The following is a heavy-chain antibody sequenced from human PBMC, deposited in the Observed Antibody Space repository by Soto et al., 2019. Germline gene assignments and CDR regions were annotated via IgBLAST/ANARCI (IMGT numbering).Heavy chain of an antibody. CDR1: GDGLTSYA. Sequence: GASVKACCKASGDGLTSYAMHWLRQAPGKRLEWMGWINAGNGNTKYSQKFQGRVTITRDTSASTAYMELSSLRSEDTAVYYCARVTGAYCGGDCSHFDYWGQGTLVTVYS. V-gene: IGHV1-3*01. J-gene: IGHJ4*02. D-gene: IGHD2-21*02. CDR3: ARVTGAYCGGDCSHFDY. CDR2: INAGNGNT.